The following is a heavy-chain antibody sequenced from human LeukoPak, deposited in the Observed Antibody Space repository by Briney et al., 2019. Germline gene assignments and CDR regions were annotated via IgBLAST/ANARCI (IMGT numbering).Heavy chain of an antibody. Sequence: PGGSLRLSCAASGFTFSSYWMSWVRQAPGKGLEWVANIKQGGSEKYYVDSVKGRFTISRDNAKNSLYLQMNSLRAEDTAVYYCARVQVVVTALDAFDIWGQGTMVTVSS. D-gene: IGHD2-21*02. CDR1: GFTFSSYW. CDR2: IKQGGSEK. J-gene: IGHJ3*02. CDR3: ARVQVVVTALDAFDI. V-gene: IGHV3-7*01.